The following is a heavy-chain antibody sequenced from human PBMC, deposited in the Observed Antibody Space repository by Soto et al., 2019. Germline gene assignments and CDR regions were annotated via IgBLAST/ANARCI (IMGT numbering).Heavy chain of an antibody. CDR3: ARGGELAGWMPFDS. D-gene: IGHD6-19*01. CDR1: GGTFNTYG. Sequence: QVHLVQSGAEVKKPGSSVKVSCRASGGTFNTYGFNWVRQAPGQGLEWMGGIIPLFGTTTYAQNFQGRVTLTADQSTTPAYMEMRGLTSEDTAVYFCARGGELAGWMPFDSWGQGTLVSVSS. J-gene: IGHJ4*02. CDR2: IIPLFGTT. V-gene: IGHV1-69*01.